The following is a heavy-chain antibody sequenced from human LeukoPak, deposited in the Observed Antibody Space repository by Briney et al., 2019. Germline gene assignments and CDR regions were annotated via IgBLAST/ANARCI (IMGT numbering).Heavy chain of an antibody. CDR1: GFTFSSYA. CDR3: ARVGYCGGDCYPPYYYYGMDV. D-gene: IGHD2-21*02. V-gene: IGHV3-30-3*01. J-gene: IGHJ6*02. Sequence: GGSLRLSCAASGFTFSSYAMHWVRQAPGKGLEWVAVISHDGSNKYYADSVKGRFTISRDNSKNTLYLQMNSLRAEDTAVYYCARVGYCGGDCYPPYYYYGMDVWGQGTTVTVSS. CDR2: ISHDGSNK.